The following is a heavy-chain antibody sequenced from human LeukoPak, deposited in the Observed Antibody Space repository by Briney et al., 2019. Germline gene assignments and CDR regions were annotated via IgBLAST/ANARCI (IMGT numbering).Heavy chain of an antibody. J-gene: IGHJ3*02. CDR3: AREVVVPASAFDI. D-gene: IGHD2-2*01. CDR1: GGSISSSSYY. Sequence: PSETLSLTCTVSGGSISSSSYYWGWIRQPPGTGLEWIGSIYYSGSTYYNPSLKSRVTISVDTSKNQFSLKLSSVTAADTAVYYCAREVVVPASAFDIWGQGTMVTVSS. V-gene: IGHV4-39*02. CDR2: IYYSGST.